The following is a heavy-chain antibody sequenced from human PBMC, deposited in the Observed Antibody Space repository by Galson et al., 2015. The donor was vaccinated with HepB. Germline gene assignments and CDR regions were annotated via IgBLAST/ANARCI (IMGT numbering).Heavy chain of an antibody. CDR3: ARGEWTTYFDY. J-gene: IGHJ4*02. Sequence: SLRLSCATSGFSFSDYYMAWIRQAPGKGLEWVSYISSSGGYTNYADSVKGRFTISRDNTENSLFLQLSSLRAEDTAVYYCARGEWTTYFDYWGQGTLVTVSS. CDR2: ISSSGGYT. CDR1: GFSFSDYY. V-gene: IGHV3-11*05. D-gene: IGHD3-3*01.